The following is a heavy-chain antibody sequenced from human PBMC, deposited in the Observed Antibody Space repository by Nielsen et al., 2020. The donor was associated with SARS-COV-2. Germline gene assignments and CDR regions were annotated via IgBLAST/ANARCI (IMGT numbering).Heavy chain of an antibody. V-gene: IGHV1-46*01. J-gene: IGHJ4*02. D-gene: IGHD2-21*02. Sequence: ASVQVSCKASGYTFTSYYMHWVRQAPAQGLEWMGIINPSGGSTSYAQKFQGRVTMTRDTSTSTVYMELSSLRSEDTAVYYCARGGRLRGNVCGGDCYPFDYWGQGTLVTVSS. CDR3: ARGGRLRGNVCGGDCYPFDY. CDR2: INPSGGST. CDR1: GYTFTSYY.